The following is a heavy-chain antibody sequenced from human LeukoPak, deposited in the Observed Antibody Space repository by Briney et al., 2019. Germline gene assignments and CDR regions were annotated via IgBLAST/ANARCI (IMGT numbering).Heavy chain of an antibody. Sequence: PGGSLRLSCAASAFSLNAYNMNWVRQAPGKGLEWVSSISYTGTYIYYADSVKGRFTISRDNAQNSLYLQMNSLRAEDTAIYYCVRDRGTYRPIDYWGQGTLVTISS. CDR1: AFSLNAYN. J-gene: IGHJ4*02. V-gene: IGHV3-21*04. D-gene: IGHD1-26*01. CDR2: ISYTGTYI. CDR3: VRDRGTYRPIDY.